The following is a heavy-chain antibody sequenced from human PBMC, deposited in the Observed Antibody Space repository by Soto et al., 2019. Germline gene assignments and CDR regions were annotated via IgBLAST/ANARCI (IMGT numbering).Heavy chain of an antibody. CDR2: INPDSGDT. J-gene: IGHJ4*02. D-gene: IGHD3-9*01. Sequence: QVQLVQSGAEVKKPGASVKVSCRASGYTFTDHYMQWVRQAPGQGLEWMGWINPDSGDTDYAQKFQGRVTMTRDTSISTAYMEVSRLRSEDTAMYYCTTQAGYYYNDYWGQGTLVTVSS. V-gene: IGHV1-2*02. CDR3: TTQAGYYYNDY. CDR1: GYTFTDHY.